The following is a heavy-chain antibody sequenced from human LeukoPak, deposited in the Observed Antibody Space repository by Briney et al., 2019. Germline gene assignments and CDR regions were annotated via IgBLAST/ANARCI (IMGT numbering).Heavy chain of an antibody. CDR1: GFTFSDYA. V-gene: IGHV3-23*01. J-gene: IGHJ4*02. CDR3: ATRGPLRFLEWLPPLD. Sequence: GGSLRLSCAASGFTFSDYAMSWVRQAPGKGLEWVSAISASGGTTYYADSVKGRFTISRDNSKNTLYLQMYSLRAEDTAVYYCATRGPLRFLEWLPPLDWGQGTLVTVSS. CDR2: ISASGGTT. D-gene: IGHD3-3*01.